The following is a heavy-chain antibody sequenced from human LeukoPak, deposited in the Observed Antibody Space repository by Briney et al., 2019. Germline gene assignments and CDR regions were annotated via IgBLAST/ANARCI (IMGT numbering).Heavy chain of an antibody. J-gene: IGHJ4*02. CDR3: ARQVRFGEPVHFDY. CDR1: GGSISDNSYY. CDR2: IFYSGNA. Sequence: SETLSLTCTLSGGSISDNSYYWGWLRQPPGKGLEWIASIFYSGNAFYNPSLKSRVTISVDTSKNQLSLKLNSVTAADTAIYYCARQVRFGEPVHFDYWGQGALVTVSS. V-gene: IGHV4-39*01. D-gene: IGHD3-10*01.